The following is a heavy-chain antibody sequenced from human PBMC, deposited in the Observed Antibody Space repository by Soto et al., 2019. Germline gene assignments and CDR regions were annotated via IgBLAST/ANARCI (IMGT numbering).Heavy chain of an antibody. CDR2: FDPEDGET. CDR3: ATEGYCSGGSCYSLYKFQH. Sequence: ASVKVSCKVSGYTLTELSMHWVRQAPGKGLEWMGGFDPEDGETIYAQKFQGRVTMTEDTSTDTAYMELSSLRSEDTAVYYCATEGYCSGGSCYSLYKFQHWGQGTLVTVSS. CDR1: GYTLTELS. V-gene: IGHV1-24*01. J-gene: IGHJ1*01. D-gene: IGHD2-15*01.